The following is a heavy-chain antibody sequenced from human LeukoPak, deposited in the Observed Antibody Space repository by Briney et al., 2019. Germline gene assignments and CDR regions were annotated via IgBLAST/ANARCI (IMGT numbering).Heavy chain of an antibody. CDR1: GYTFTGYN. J-gene: IGHJ4*02. CDR2: INPNNGGT. Sequence: TWVKVSCKASGYTFTGYNMHWVRQAPGQGLEWMGWINPNNGGTIYAQKFRGRVTMTRDTSISTAYMELSSLRSDDTAVYYCARPLNDYTFDYWGQGTLVTVSS. CDR3: ARPLNDYTFDY. D-gene: IGHD4-11*01. V-gene: IGHV1-2*02.